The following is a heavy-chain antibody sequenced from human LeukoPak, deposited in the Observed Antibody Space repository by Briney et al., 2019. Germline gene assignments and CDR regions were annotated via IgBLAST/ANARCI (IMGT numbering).Heavy chain of an antibody. J-gene: IGHJ6*02. D-gene: IGHD2-2*01. V-gene: IGHV3-30-3*01. CDR1: GFTFSSYA. Sequence: GRSLRLSCEASGFTFSSYAMHWVRQAPGKGLEWVAVISYDGSNKYYADSVKGRFTISRDNSKNTLYLQMNSLRAEDTAVYYCARDNYCSSTSCYLYYYYYGMDVWGQGTTVTVSS. CDR3: ARDNYCSSTSCYLYYYYYGMDV. CDR2: ISYDGSNK.